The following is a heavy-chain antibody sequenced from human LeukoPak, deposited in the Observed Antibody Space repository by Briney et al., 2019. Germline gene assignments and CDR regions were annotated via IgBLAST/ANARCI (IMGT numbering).Heavy chain of an antibody. Sequence: GGSLRLSCAASGFTFSSYWMNWVRQAPGKGLEWVSAISGSGGSTYYADSVKGRFTISRDNSKNTLYLQMNSLRAEDTAVYYCAKDQAVAGYYWGQGTLVTVSS. CDR3: AKDQAVAGYY. CDR1: GFTFSSYW. CDR2: ISGSGGST. V-gene: IGHV3-23*01. D-gene: IGHD6-19*01. J-gene: IGHJ4*02.